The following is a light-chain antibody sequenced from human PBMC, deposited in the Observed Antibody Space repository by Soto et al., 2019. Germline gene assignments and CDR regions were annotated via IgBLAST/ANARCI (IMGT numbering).Light chain of an antibody. V-gene: IGKV1-39*01. CDR3: QQSYSTPHT. CDR2: AAS. J-gene: IGKJ1*01. CDR1: QSISSY. Sequence: DLPMTQSPSSLSASVGDRVTITCRASQSISSYLNWYQQKPGKAPKLLIYAASSLQSGVPSRFSGSGSATDFTLTISSLQLEDFATYYCQQSYSTPHTFGQGTKVEIK.